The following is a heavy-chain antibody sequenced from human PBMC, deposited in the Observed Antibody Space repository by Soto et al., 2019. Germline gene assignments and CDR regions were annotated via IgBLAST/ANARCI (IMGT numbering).Heavy chain of an antibody. J-gene: IGHJ4*02. V-gene: IGHV3-23*01. CDR3: ARGGSVSGLYYFDY. CDR2: FSGGGGNT. Sequence: SLRLSCAASGFTFSTYAMSWVRQTPGKGLEWISAFSGGGGNTYYVDSVKGRFTISRDNSKNMVFLQMNSLRAEDTALYYCARGGSVSGLYYFDYWGQGALVTVSS. D-gene: IGHD6-19*01. CDR1: GFTFSTYA.